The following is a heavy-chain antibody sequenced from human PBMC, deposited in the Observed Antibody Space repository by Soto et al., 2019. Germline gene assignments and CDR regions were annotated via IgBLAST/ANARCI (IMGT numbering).Heavy chain of an antibody. D-gene: IGHD3-3*01. CDR1: GGTFSSYA. V-gene: IGHV1-69*06. J-gene: IGHJ6*02. CDR3: ARDLYYTAMDNYXXDV. CDR2: IIPIFGTA. Sequence: SVKVSCKASGGTFSSYAISWLRQAPVQGPEWMGWIIPIFGTANYAQTFQGRVTITADTSTSTASMAMSSLRSEDTAAYYCARDLYYTAMDNYXXDVXGQGTTVTVSS.